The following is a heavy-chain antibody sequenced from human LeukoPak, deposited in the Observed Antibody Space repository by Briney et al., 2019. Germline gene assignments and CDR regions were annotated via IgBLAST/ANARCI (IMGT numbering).Heavy chain of an antibody. V-gene: IGHV3-48*04. CDR1: GFTFNSYS. Sequence: PGGSLRLSCAASGFTFNSYSMNWVRQAPGKGLEWISYITSGGDTTYYADSVKGRLTISRDNAKNSLHLQMNSLRAEDTAAYYCARAGENFQVFEYWGQGTLVTVSS. CDR2: ITSGGDTT. J-gene: IGHJ4*02. D-gene: IGHD2-21*01. CDR3: ARAGENFQVFEY.